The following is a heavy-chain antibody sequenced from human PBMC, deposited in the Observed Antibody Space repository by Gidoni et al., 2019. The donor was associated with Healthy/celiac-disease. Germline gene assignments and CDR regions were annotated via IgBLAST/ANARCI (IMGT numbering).Heavy chain of an antibody. J-gene: IGHJ3*02. CDR1: GFTFSSYS. CDR2: ISSSSSYI. V-gene: IGHV3-21*01. D-gene: IGHD2-2*02. CDR3: ARDPEVPAAIDAFDI. Sequence: EVQLVESGGGLVKPGGSLRLSCAASGFTFSSYSMNWVRQAPGKGLEWVSSISSSSSYIYYADSVKGRFTISRDNAKNSLYLQMNSLRAEDTAVYYCARDPEVPAAIDAFDIWGQGTMVTVSS.